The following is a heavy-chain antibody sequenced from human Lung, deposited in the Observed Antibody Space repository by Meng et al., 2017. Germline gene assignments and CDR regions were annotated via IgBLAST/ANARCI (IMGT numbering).Heavy chain of an antibody. J-gene: IGHJ4*02. CDR3: ARGPTTMAHDFDY. CDR1: GGSFSDYY. V-gene: IGHV4-34*01. CDR2: INHSGSS. Sequence: VALQQGGAGLLQPSDTLSLCCVVSGGSFSDYYWSWIRQPPGKGLEWIGEINHSGSSNYNPALESRATISVDTSQNNLSLKLSSVTAADSAVYYCARGPTTMAHDFDYWGQGTLVTVSS. D-gene: IGHD4-11*01.